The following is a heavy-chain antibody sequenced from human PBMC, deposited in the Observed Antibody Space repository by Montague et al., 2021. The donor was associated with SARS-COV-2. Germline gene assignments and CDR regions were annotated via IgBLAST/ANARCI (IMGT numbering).Heavy chain of an antibody. CDR1: GGSFSGYY. Sequence: SETLFLTCAVYGGSFSGYYWSWIRQPPGKGLEWTGEISHSGSTNYNPSLKSRVTISIDTSKNQFSLKLSSVTAADTAVYYCASPTYYYDSSGSDAFDIWGQGTVVTVSS. V-gene: IGHV4-34*01. D-gene: IGHD3-22*01. CDR2: ISHSGST. CDR3: ASPTYYYDSSGSDAFDI. J-gene: IGHJ3*02.